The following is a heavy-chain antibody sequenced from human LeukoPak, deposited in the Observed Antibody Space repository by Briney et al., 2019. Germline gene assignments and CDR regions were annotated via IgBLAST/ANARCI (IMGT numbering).Heavy chain of an antibody. CDR1: GGSISSYY. J-gene: IGHJ4*02. V-gene: IGHV4-4*07. D-gene: IGHD6-19*01. CDR3: ARIYSRGWSLDY. CDR2: MYTSGST. Sequence: SETLSLTCTVSGGSISSYYWTWIRQSAGKGLEWIGRMYTSGSTKYSPSFESRVTMSGDASKNQFSLRLNSVTAADTAIYYCARIYSRGWSLDYWGPGTLVNVSS.